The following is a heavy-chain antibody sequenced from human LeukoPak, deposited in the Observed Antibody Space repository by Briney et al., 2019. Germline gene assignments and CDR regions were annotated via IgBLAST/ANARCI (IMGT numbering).Heavy chain of an antibody. V-gene: IGHV3-23*01. CDR1: GFTFSSYA. D-gene: IGHD3-10*01. CDR2: ISGSGGST. J-gene: IGHJ5*02. CDR3: AKDNGYYYGSGILDP. Sequence: GGSLRLSCAASGFTFSSYAKSWVRQAPGKGLEWVSAISGSGGSTYYADSVKGRFTISRDNSKNTLYLQMNSLRAEDTAVYYCAKDNGYYYGSGILDPWGQGTLVTVSS.